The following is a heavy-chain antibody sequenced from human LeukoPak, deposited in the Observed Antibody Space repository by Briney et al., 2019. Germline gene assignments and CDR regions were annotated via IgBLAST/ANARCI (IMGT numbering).Heavy chain of an antibody. V-gene: IGHV3-74*01. CDR1: GLTFSSYW. J-gene: IGHJ4*02. D-gene: IGHD1-26*01. CDR2: INREGSST. CDR3: AKRENIVGVVKPTFDC. Sequence: GGSLRLSCAVSGLTFSSYWMHWVRQAPGKGLVWVSRINREGSSTSYADSVKGRFIISRDNAKNTLYLQMNSLRVEDTAVYYCAKRENIVGVVKPTFDCWGQGTLVTVSS.